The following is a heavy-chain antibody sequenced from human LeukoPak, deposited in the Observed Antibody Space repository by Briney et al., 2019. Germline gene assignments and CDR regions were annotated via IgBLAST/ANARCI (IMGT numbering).Heavy chain of an antibody. Sequence: GGSLRLSCAASGLTFSDYYMSWIRQAPGKGLEWVSYISSSGSTIYYADSVKGRFTISRDNAKNSLYLQMNSLRAEDTAVYYCARDWNYYDSSGYGYWGQGTLVTVSS. D-gene: IGHD3-22*01. CDR2: ISSSGSTI. J-gene: IGHJ4*02. CDR1: GLTFSDYY. CDR3: ARDWNYYDSSGYGY. V-gene: IGHV3-11*01.